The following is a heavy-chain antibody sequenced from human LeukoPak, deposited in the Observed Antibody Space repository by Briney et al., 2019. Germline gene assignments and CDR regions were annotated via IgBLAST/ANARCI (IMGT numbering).Heavy chain of an antibody. J-gene: IGHJ4*02. CDR1: GYSFTSYW. V-gene: IGHV5-51*01. CDR3: ARRNYYDSSGYYLDY. D-gene: IGHD3-22*01. CDR2: IYSGDSDT. Sequence: GESLKISCKGSGYSFTSYWIGWVRQMPGKGLEWMGIIYSGDSDTTYSPSFQGQVTISADKSINTAYLQWSSLKASDTAMYYCARRNYYDSSGYYLDYWGQGTLVTVSS.